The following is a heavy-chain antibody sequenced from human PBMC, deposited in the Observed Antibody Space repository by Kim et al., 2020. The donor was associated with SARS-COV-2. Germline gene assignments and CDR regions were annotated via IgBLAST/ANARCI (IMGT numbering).Heavy chain of an antibody. V-gene: IGHV4-39*01. CDR2: IYYSGST. D-gene: IGHD6-19*01. J-gene: IGHJ3*02. CDR1: GGSISSSSYY. Sequence: SETLSLTCTVSGGSISSSSYYWGWIRQPPGKGLEWIGSIYYSGSTYYNPSLKSRVTISVDTSKNQFSLKLSSVTAADTAVYYCARHSLGQWLVQVSAFDIWGQGTMVTVSS. CDR3: ARHSLGQWLVQVSAFDI.